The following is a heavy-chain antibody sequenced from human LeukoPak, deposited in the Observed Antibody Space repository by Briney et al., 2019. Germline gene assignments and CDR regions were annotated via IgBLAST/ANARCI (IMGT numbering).Heavy chain of an antibody. CDR3: VRALVGAAFDT. J-gene: IGHJ4*02. V-gene: IGHV3-21*06. D-gene: IGHD1-26*01. Sequence: PGGSLRLSCAGSGFTFNVYAMRWVRQVPGKGPEWISSISGSRDFIYYADSVKGRFTISRDNAKNSLYLDMNSLRVEDTAVYFCVRALVGAAFDTWGQGVLVTVSS. CDR2: ISGSRDFI. CDR1: GFTFNVYA.